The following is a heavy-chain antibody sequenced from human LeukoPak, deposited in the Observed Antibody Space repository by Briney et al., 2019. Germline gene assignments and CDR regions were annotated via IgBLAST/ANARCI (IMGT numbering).Heavy chain of an antibody. Sequence: GGSLRLSCAASGFTFSTYWMHWVRQAPGKGLVWVSRINSDGSSISYADSVKGRFTISRDNAKNTVYLQMNSLRVEDTAVCYCARGYDYWGQGTLVTVSS. CDR2: INSDGSSI. J-gene: IGHJ4*02. CDR3: ARGYDY. CDR1: GFTFSTYW. V-gene: IGHV3-74*01. D-gene: IGHD5-18*01.